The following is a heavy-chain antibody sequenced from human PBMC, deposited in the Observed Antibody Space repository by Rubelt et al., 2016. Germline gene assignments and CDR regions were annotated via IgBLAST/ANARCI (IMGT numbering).Heavy chain of an antibody. D-gene: IGHD6-13*01. CDR2: INHSGST. CDR1: GGSFSGYY. J-gene: IGHJ5*02. Sequence: QVQLQQWGAGLLKPSETLSLTCAVYGGSFSGYYWSWIRQPPGKGLEWIGEINHSGSTNYNPSLKSRVTRSGDPSKNQSSLKLSSVTAADTAVYYCGRGLARAAAAPRRLWFDPWGQGTLVTVSS. CDR3: GRGLARAAAAPRRLWFDP. V-gene: IGHV4-34*01.